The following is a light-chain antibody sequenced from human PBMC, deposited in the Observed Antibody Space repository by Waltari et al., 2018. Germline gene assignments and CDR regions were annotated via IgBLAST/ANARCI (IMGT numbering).Light chain of an antibody. V-gene: IGKV3-11*01. CDR1: QSVGTY. J-gene: IGKJ4*01. CDR3: QQRRNWPLT. CDR2: DAS. Sequence: EIVLTQSPAILSFSPGERATLSCRTSQSVGTYLAWYQQRPGHSPRLLIYDASYSATGIPARFSGSGSETDFTLTISSLQPEDFAVYYCQQRRNWPLTCGGGTRVEI.